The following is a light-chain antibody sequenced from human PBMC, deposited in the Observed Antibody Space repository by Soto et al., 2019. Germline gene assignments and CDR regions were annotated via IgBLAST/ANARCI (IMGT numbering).Light chain of an antibody. CDR3: QKYTGPPTN. Sequence: EIILTQSPDTLSLSPCERATLSCIASQTVSSNYLAWCQQRPGQAPRLLIYGASTRAAGIPDRFSGSGSGTDFTLTITRLEPEDSAVYFCQKYTGPPTNFGQGTRLEIK. J-gene: IGKJ5*01. CDR1: QTVSSNY. CDR2: GAS. V-gene: IGKV3-20*01.